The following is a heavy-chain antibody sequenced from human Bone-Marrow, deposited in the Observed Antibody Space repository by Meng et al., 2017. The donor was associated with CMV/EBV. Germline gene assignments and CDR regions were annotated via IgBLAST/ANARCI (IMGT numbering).Heavy chain of an antibody. CDR3: LAKDCSGGSCYYYYYGMDV. D-gene: IGHD2-15*01. J-gene: IGHJ6*02. V-gene: IGHV3-74*01. CDR2: INSDGSST. Sequence: GGSLRLSCAASGFTFSSYWMHWVRQAPGKGLVWVSRINSDGSSTSYADSVKGRFTISRDNAKNTLYLQMNSPRAEDTAVYYCLAKDCSGGSCYYYYYGMDVWGQGTTVTVSS. CDR1: GFTFSSYW.